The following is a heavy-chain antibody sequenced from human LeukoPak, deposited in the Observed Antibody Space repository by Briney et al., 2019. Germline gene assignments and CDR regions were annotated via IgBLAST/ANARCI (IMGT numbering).Heavy chain of an antibody. CDR1: GFTFNTYG. V-gene: IGHV3-30*03. D-gene: IGHD1/OR15-1a*01. J-gene: IGHJ4*02. CDR2: ISNDGSNE. CDR3: ARVTGTYFDY. Sequence: PGGSLRLSCAASGFTFNTYGVHWVRQAPGKGLEWVAFISNDGSNEYYADSVKGRFTISRDNSKNTLYLQMNSLRAEDTAVYYCARVTGTYFDYWGQGTLVTVSS.